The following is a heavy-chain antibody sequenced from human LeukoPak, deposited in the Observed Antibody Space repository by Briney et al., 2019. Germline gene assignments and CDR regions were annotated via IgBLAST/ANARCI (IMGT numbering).Heavy chain of an antibody. D-gene: IGHD2-8*01. J-gene: IGHJ4*02. V-gene: IGHV3-23*01. Sequence: GGSLRLSCTTSGFAFSNYAMNWVRHAPGKGPEWVSGISGFNTYYADSVKGRFTIFRDNSKNVLYLQMDRLRAEGTAVYSCAKDVCTSPRCLLYFDSWGQGTLVTVSS. CDR3: AKDVCTSPRCLLYFDS. CDR1: GFAFSNYA. CDR2: ISGFNT.